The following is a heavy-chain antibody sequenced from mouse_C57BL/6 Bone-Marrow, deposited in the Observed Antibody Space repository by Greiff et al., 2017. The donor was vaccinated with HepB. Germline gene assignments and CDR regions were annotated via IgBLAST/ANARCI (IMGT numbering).Heavy chain of an antibody. CDR1: GFTFSSYG. Sequence: EVQVVESGGDLVKPGGSLKLSCAASGFTFSSYGMSWVRQTPDKRLEWVATISSGGSYTYYPDSVKGRFTISRDNAKNTLYLQMSSLKSEDTAMYYCARSHYYVDYWGQGTTLTVSS. J-gene: IGHJ2*01. CDR3: ARSHYYVDY. CDR2: ISSGGSYT. V-gene: IGHV5-6*01.